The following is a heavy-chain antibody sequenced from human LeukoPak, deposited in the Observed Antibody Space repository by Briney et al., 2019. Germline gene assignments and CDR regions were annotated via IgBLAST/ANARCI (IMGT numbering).Heavy chain of an antibody. CDR1: GYSFTTYW. CDR2: IYPGDSDI. CDR3: ARQRVNWGLVNDY. Sequence: GESLKISCKGSGYSFTTYWIGWVRQMPGKGLECMGIIYPGDSDIRYSPSFQGQVTISADKSISTAYLQWSSLKASDTAMYYCARQRVNWGLVNDYWGQGTLVTVSS. V-gene: IGHV5-51*01. D-gene: IGHD7-27*01. J-gene: IGHJ4*02.